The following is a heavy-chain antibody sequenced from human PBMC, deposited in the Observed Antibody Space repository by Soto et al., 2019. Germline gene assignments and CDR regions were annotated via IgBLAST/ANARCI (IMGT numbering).Heavy chain of an antibody. CDR1: GGSISSGDYY. CDR2: IYYSGST. J-gene: IGHJ5*02. D-gene: IGHD1-1*01. V-gene: IGHV4-30-4*01. CDR3: AREIFPNGFDP. Sequence: QVQLQESGPGLVKPSQTLSLTCTVSGGSISSGDYYWSWIRQPPGKGLEWIGYIYYSGSTYYNPSLKSRVTISVDTSNNPFSLKLSPVTAADTAVYYCAREIFPNGFDPWGQATLVTVSS.